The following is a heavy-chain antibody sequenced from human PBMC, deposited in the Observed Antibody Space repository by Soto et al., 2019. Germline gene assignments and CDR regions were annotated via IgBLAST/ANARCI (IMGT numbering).Heavy chain of an antibody. Sequence: GGSLRLSCAASGFTFSSYGMHWVRQAPGKGLEWVAVISYDGSNKYYADSVKGRFTISRDNSKNTLYLQMNSLRAEDTAVYYCAKDRVPHYYYDSSGTSHWGQGTLVTVSS. V-gene: IGHV3-30*18. CDR3: AKDRVPHYYYDSSGTSH. CDR1: GFTFSSYG. CDR2: ISYDGSNK. J-gene: IGHJ4*02. D-gene: IGHD3-22*01.